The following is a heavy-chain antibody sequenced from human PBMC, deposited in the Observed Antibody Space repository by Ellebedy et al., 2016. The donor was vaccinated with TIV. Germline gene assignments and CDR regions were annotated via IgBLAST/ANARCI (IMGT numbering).Heavy chain of an antibody. Sequence: SVKVSXXASGGTFSSYAISWVRQAPGQGLEWMGGIIPIFGTANYAQKFQGRVTITADESTSTAYMELSSLRSEDTAVYYCARAASGGSWLFDYWGQGTLVTVSS. CDR2: IIPIFGTA. CDR1: GGTFSSYA. J-gene: IGHJ4*02. D-gene: IGHD3-22*01. V-gene: IGHV1-69*13. CDR3: ARAASGGSWLFDY.